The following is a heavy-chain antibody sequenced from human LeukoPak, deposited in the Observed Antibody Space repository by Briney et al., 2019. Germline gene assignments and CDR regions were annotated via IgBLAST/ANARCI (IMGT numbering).Heavy chain of an antibody. D-gene: IGHD3-10*01. Sequence: SQTLSLTCTVSGGSISSGDYYWSWIRQPPGKGLEWIGEINHSGSTNYNPSLKSRVTISVDTSKNQFSLKLSSVTAADTAVYYCARGPTYGSGSYYTDYWGQGTLVTVSS. CDR3: ARGPTYGSGSYYTDY. V-gene: IGHV4-30-4*08. J-gene: IGHJ4*02. CDR2: INHSGST. CDR1: GGSISSGDYY.